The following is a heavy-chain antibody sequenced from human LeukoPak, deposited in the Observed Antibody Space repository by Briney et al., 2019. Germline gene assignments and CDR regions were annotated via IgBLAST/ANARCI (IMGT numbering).Heavy chain of an antibody. CDR2: INQDGSVK. CDR3: TRDFLF. V-gene: IGHV3-7*01. CDR1: GFAFSTYW. Sequence: GGSLRLSCAASGFAFSTYWMDWVRRAPGKGLEWVGNINQDGSVKHYVDSVRGRFTISRDNARNSVYLQTSALRVEDTAVYYCTRDFLFWGQGSLVTASS. J-gene: IGHJ4*02. D-gene: IGHD2/OR15-2a*01.